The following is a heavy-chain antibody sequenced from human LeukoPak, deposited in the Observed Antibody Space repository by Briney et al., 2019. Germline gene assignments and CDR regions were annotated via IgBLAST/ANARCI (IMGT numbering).Heavy chain of an antibody. CDR2: INPSGGST. CDR3: ARADTAMVTEGSFDY. J-gene: IGHJ4*02. V-gene: IGHV1-46*01. Sequence: GASVKVSCKASGYTFTSYYMHWVRQAPGQGLEWMGIINPSGGSTSYAQKFQGRVTMTRDTSTSTVYMELSSLRSEDTAVYYCARADTAMVTEGSFDYWGQGTLVTVSS. D-gene: IGHD5-18*01. CDR1: GYTFTSYY.